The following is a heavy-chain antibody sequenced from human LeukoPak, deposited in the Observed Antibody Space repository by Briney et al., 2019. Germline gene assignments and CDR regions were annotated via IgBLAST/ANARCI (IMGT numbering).Heavy chain of an antibody. CDR1: GFIVSKKY. CDR3: ANHLACRSHNCPSFDE. D-gene: IGHD2-2*01. V-gene: IGHV3-53*01. CDR2: IYSGGAT. J-gene: IGHJ4*02. Sequence: PGGSLRLSCAASGFIVSKKYMSWVRQAPGKALEWVSVIYSGGATYYADAVKGRFTISRDNSKNTLYLQMNSLRAEDTAVYYCANHLACRSHNCPSFDEWGQGTLVTVSS.